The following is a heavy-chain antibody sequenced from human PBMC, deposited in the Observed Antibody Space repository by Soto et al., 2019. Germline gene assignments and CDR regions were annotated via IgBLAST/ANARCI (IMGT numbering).Heavy chain of an antibody. J-gene: IGHJ2*01. CDR3: ARGEYYYDSSGYFMPVYFDL. CDR2: IIPIFGTA. V-gene: IGHV1-69*13. CDR1: GGTFSSYA. D-gene: IGHD3-22*01. Sequence: SVKVSCKASGGTFSSYAISWVRQAPGQGLEWMGGIIPIFGTANYAQKFQGRVTITADESTSTAYMELSSLRSEDTAVYYCARGEYYYDSSGYFMPVYFDLWGRSTLVTVSS.